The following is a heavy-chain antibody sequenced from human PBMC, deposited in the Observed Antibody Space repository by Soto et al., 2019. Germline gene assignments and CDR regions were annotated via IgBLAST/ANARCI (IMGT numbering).Heavy chain of an antibody. J-gene: IGHJ4*02. CDR3: ARGGHVVVVTAALDY. Sequence: QVQLMQSGAEVKKPGASVKVSCKASGDTFTDYYIHWVRQAPGQGLEWMGTVNPSGGHTTYAQHFLGRVTMTRDTSTSTLYKELTSLTSAETAVYYCARGGHVVVVTAALDYWGQGTLVTVSS. CDR1: GDTFTDYY. V-gene: IGHV1-46*01. D-gene: IGHD2-21*02. CDR2: VNPSGGHT.